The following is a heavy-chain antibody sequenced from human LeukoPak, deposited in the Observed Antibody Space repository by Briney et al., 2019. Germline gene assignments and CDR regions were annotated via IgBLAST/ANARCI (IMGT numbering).Heavy chain of an antibody. V-gene: IGHV3-30-3*01. J-gene: IGHJ6*02. CDR2: ISYDGNTK. CDR1: RFIFTSYA. D-gene: IGHD2-15*01. CDR3: ARVVASNGMDV. Sequence: GGSLRLSCEASRFIFTSYAMHWVRQDPGKGLEWVAVISYDGNTKYYSDSVKGRFTISRDNSTNTLHLQMNSLRADDTAVYYCARVVASNGMDVWGQGTTVTVSS.